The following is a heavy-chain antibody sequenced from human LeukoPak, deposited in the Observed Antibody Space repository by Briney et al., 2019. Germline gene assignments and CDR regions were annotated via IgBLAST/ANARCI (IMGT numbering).Heavy chain of an antibody. CDR3: ARGTGPYYDFWSGNNF. CDR2: IWYDGSNK. D-gene: IGHD3-3*01. V-gene: IGHV3-33*01. J-gene: IGHJ4*02. Sequence: PGGSLRLSCAASGFTFSSYGMHWVRQAPGKGLEWVAVIWYDGSNKYYADSVKGRFTISRDNSKNTLYLQMNSLRAEDTAVYYCARGTGPYYDFWSGNNFWGQGTLVTVSS. CDR1: GFTFSSYG.